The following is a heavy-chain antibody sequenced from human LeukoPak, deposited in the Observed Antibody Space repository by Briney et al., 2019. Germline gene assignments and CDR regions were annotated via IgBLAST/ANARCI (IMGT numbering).Heavy chain of an antibody. J-gene: IGHJ6*04. CDR2: IKEDGSEK. V-gene: IGHV3-7*01. CDR3: TVGGHLDV. Sequence: GGSLRLSCAASGFSFSTYWMSWVHQGPAKGLEWVANIKEDGSEKHYVDSVKGRFTISRDNAKKSLYLQMNSLRAEDTAVYYCTVGGHLDVWGEGTTVTVSS. D-gene: IGHD3-10*01. CDR1: GFSFSTYW.